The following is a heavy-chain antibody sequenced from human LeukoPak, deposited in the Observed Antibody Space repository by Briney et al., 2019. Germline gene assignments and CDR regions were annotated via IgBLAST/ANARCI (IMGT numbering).Heavy chain of an antibody. CDR2: INPNTGGT. Sequence: ASVKVSCKASSYTFTNYAFTWVRQAPGQGLEWMGWINPNTGGTNYAQKFQGRVTMTRDTSISTAYMELSRLRSDDTAVYYCASGDYGDPPLNYWGQGTLVTVSS. J-gene: IGHJ4*02. CDR3: ASGDYGDPPLNY. V-gene: IGHV1-2*02. D-gene: IGHD4/OR15-4a*01. CDR1: SYTFTNYA.